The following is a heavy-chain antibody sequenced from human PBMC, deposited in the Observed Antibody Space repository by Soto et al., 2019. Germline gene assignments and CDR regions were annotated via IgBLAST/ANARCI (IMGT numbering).Heavy chain of an antibody. CDR1: GYTFTSYD. Sequence: ASVKVSCKASGYTFTSYDMHWVRQAPGQRLEWMGWINAGNGNTKYSQKFQGRVTITRDTSAGKAYMELSSLRSEDTAVYYCARDKITGIIDYWGQGTLVTVSS. D-gene: IGHD1-20*01. CDR2: INAGNGNT. CDR3: ARDKITGIIDY. V-gene: IGHV1-3*01. J-gene: IGHJ4*02.